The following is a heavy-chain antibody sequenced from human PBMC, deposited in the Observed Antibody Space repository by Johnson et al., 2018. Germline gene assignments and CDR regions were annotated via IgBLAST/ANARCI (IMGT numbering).Heavy chain of an antibody. J-gene: IGHJ3*02. CDR2: ISFDGSQK. Sequence: VQLVEAGGGVVQPGRSLRLSCAASSFTFSSYGMHWVRQAPGKGLAWVAVISFDGSQKYYTDSVKGRFTISRDDSKNTLYLQMKSLREEDTAVYYCAKDGCELLAFDIWGQGTMVTVSS. CDR3: AKDGCELLAFDI. D-gene: IGHD1-26*01. CDR1: SFTFSSYG. V-gene: IGHV3-30*18.